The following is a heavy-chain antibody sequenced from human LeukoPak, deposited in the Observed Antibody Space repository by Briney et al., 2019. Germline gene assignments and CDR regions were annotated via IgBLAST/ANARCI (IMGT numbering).Heavy chain of an antibody. J-gene: IGHJ4*02. CDR3: ARVRGSSGWIEY. CDR2: IYYSGST. Sequence: PSETLSLTCTVSGGSISSGDYYWSWIRQHPGKGLEYIGYIYYSGSTNYNPSLKSRVTISVDTSTNQFSLKLSSVTAADTAVYYCARVRGSSGWIEYWGQGSLVTVSS. CDR1: GGSISSGDYY. V-gene: IGHV4-61*08. D-gene: IGHD6-19*01.